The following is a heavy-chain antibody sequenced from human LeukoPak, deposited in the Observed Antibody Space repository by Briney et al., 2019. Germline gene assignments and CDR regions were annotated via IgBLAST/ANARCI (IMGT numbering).Heavy chain of an antibody. CDR3: ARCVVGLLWFGETIDY. D-gene: IGHD3-10*01. CDR2: IYYSGST. Sequence: SETLSLTCTVSGYSISSGYYWGWIRQPPGKGLEWIGSIYYSGSTYYNPSLKSRVTISVDTSKNQFSLKLSSVTAADTAVYYCARCVVGLLWFGETIDYWGQGTLVTVSS. J-gene: IGHJ4*02. V-gene: IGHV4-38-2*02. CDR1: GYSISSGYY.